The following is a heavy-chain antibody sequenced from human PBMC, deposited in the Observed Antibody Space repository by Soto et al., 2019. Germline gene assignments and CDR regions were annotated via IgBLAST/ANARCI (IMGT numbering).Heavy chain of an antibody. CDR3: VSDVVWGATVICGVVARGFDT. CDR1: GYTFVNYG. Sequence: QAQLVQSGAEVRKPGASVKVSCTTSGYTFVNYGVTWVRQAPGQGLVWMGWINTNNGQTNDPENFQGRLTLTSDASARTVSKKILSLRSDDTAVYYCVSDVVWGATVICGVVARGFDTWGQGTPVTVSS. CDR2: INTNNGQT. J-gene: IGHJ3*01. D-gene: IGHD3-16*01. V-gene: IGHV1-18*01.